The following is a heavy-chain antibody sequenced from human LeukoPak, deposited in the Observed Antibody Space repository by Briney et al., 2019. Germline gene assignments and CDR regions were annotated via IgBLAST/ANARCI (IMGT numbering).Heavy chain of an antibody. V-gene: IGHV3-23*01. CDR2: ISGSGEST. D-gene: IGHD1-26*01. J-gene: IGHJ4*02. Sequence: GGSLRLSCEASGFIFSAYAMSWVRQAPGKGLEWVSAISGSGESTYYADSVKGRFTISRDNSKNTLLLQMNTLRAEDTAIYYCAKLGMYSGTSYWGQGTLVTVSS. CDR3: AKLGMYSGTSY. CDR1: GFIFSAYA.